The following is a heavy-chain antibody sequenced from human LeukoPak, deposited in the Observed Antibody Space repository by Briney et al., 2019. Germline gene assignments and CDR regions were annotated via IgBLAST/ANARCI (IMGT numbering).Heavy chain of an antibody. J-gene: IGHJ4*02. Sequence: GGSLRLSCAASGFMFSTKWMHWVRQAPGKGLGWVSLISADGTNINYADSVKGRFTISRDNAKNTLYLQMNSLRAEDTAVYYCVPAESQWGQGTLVTVSS. V-gene: IGHV3-74*01. CDR3: VPAESQ. CDR2: ISADGTNI. CDR1: GFMFSTKW.